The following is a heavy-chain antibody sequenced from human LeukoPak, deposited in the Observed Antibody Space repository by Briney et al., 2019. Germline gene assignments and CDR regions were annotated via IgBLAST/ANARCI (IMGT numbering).Heavy chain of an antibody. J-gene: IGHJ3*02. CDR2: ISSSNSYI. V-gene: IGHV3-11*06. CDR3: ARGDKYGGNSVTFDI. CDR1: GFTFSDYF. D-gene: IGHD4-23*01. Sequence: PGGSLRLSCAASGFTFSDYFMGWIRQAPGKGLEWVSSISSSNSYIYYADSVKGRFTISRDNAKNSLYLQMNSLRAEDTAVYYCARGDKYGGNSVTFDIWGQGTMVTVSS.